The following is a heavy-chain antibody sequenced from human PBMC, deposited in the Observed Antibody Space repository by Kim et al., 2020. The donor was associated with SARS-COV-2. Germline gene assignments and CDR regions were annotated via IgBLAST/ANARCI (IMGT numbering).Heavy chain of an antibody. Sequence: GGSLRFSCAASGFTFDDYAMHWVRQAPGKGLEWVSLISGDGGSTYYADSVKGRFNISRDNSKNSLYLQMNSLRTEDTALYYCAKEGRGPLLWFGEQLSPGMDVWGQGTTVTVSS. J-gene: IGHJ6*02. CDR1: GFTFDDYA. V-gene: IGHV3-43*02. CDR2: ISGDGGST. CDR3: AKEGRGPLLWFGEQLSPGMDV. D-gene: IGHD3-10*01.